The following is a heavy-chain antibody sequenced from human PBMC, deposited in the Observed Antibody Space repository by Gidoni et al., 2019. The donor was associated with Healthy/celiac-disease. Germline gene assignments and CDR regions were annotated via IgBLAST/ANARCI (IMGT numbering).Heavy chain of an antibody. D-gene: IGHD3-22*01. CDR3: AKGRGGDYYDSSGYFDY. CDR2: IRVSGGST. CDR1: GFTFSSYA. J-gene: IGHJ4*02. V-gene: IGHV3-23*04. Sequence: EVQLVESGGGLVQPGGSLRLSCAASGFTFSSYARSWVRQAPGKGLEWVSVIRVSGGSTYYADSVKGRFTISRDNSKNTLYLQMNSLRAEDTAVYYCAKGRGGDYYDSSGYFDYWGQGTLVTVSS.